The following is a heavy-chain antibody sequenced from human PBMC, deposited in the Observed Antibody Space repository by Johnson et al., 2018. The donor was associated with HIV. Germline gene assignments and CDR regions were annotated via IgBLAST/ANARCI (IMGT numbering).Heavy chain of an antibody. D-gene: IGHD3-22*01. V-gene: IGHV3-64*07. CDR1: GFTFSRYA. Sequence: VQLVESGGGLVQPGGSLRLSCEASGFTFSRYAMHWVRQAPGEGLEYVSAISRDGGSTYYADSVKGRFIISRDNSKNTVYLQMGSLRAEDMAVYYCAIPYFYDTSVYHWGQGTVVTVSS. CDR2: ISRDGGST. CDR3: AIPYFYDTSVYH. J-gene: IGHJ3*01.